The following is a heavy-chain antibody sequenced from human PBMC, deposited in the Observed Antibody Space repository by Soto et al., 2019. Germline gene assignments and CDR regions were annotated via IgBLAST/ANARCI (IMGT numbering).Heavy chain of an antibody. J-gene: IGHJ4*02. CDR1: GYTFTSYY. D-gene: IGHD3-10*01. V-gene: IGHV1-46*01. CDR2: INPSGGST. CDR3: AREYYYGSGSYYRLQNNLDY. Sequence: ASVKVSCKASGYTFTSYYMHWVRQAPAQGLEWMGIINPSGGSTSYAQKFQGRVTMTRDTSTSTVYMGLSSLRSEDTAVYYCAREYYYGSGSYYRLQNNLDYWGQGTLVTVSS.